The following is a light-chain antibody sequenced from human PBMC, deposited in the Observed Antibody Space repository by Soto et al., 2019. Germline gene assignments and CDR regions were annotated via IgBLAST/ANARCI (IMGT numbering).Light chain of an antibody. Sequence: QSALTQPASVSGSPGQSITIPCTGTSSDIGNYNSVSWYQQHPGKAPKLIIYEVSQRPSGVPDRFSGSKSGNTASLTVSGLQLEDEADYYCSSFTGSDNPFGGGTKLTVL. V-gene: IGLV2-8*01. CDR2: EVS. CDR3: SSFTGSDNP. CDR1: SSDIGNYNS. J-gene: IGLJ2*01.